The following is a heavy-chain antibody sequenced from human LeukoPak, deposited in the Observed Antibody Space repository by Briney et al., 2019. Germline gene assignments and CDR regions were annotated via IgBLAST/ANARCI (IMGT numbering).Heavy chain of an antibody. V-gene: IGHV3-30-3*01. CDR3: ARDTRGFLEWLLYY. CDR1: GFTFSSYA. D-gene: IGHD3-3*01. CDR2: ISYDGSNK. J-gene: IGHJ4*02. Sequence: PGGSLRLSCAASGFTFSSYAMHWVHQAPGKGLEWVAVISYDGSNKHYADSVKGRFTISRDNSKNTLYLQMNSLRAEDTAVYYCARDTRGFLEWLLYYWGQGTLVTVSS.